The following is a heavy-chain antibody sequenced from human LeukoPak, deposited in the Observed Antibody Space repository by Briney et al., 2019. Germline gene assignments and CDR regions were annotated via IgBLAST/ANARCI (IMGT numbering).Heavy chain of an antibody. Sequence: SQTLSLTCGISGDSVSSGSVGWIWVRQSPSRGLEWLGVTYYRSNWNYVYAVSVKSRITISPDTSKNQFSLHLNSVTPDDTAVYYCGRGYNYALDYWGQGTLVTVSS. CDR1: GDSVSSGSVG. V-gene: IGHV6-1*01. CDR2: TYYRSNWNY. CDR3: GRGYNYALDY. D-gene: IGHD5-18*01. J-gene: IGHJ4*02.